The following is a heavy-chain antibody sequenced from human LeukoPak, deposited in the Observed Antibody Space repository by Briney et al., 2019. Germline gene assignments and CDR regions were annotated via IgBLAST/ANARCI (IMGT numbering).Heavy chain of an antibody. CDR2: IYSGGST. CDR3: ARDRTGDAFDI. J-gene: IGHJ3*02. D-gene: IGHD7-27*01. Sequence: GGSLRLSCAASGLTVSSNYMSWVRQAPGKGLEWVSVIYSGGSTYYADSVKGRFTISRDNSKNTLYLQMNSLRAEDTAVYYCARDRTGDAFDIWGQGTMVTVSS. V-gene: IGHV3-53*01. CDR1: GLTVSSNY.